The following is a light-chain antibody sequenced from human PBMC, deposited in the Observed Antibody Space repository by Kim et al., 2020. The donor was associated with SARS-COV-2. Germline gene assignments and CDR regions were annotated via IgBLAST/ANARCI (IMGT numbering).Light chain of an antibody. V-gene: IGKV3-15*01. CDR1: QSVRTN. J-gene: IGKJ1*01. CDR3: QQYDIWPRT. CDR2: GAS. Sequence: EIVMTQSPATLSVSPGERATLSCRASQSVRTNSAWYQQKPGQAPRLLIYGASTRATGIPVRFSGSGSGTEFTLTISSLQSEDFAVYYCQQYDIWPRTFGHGTKVDIK.